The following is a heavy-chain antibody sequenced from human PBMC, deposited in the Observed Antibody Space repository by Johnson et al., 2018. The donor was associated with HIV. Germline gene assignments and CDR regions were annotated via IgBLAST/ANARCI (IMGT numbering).Heavy chain of an antibody. CDR2: LFSGGST. Sequence: VQLVESGGGVVRPGGSLRLSCAASGISVSGYYMSWVRQAPGKGLEWVSVLFSGGSTYYADSVKGSFTISRDNSKNTLYLQMNSLRAEDTAVYYCTTGEYYYGSADAFDIWGQGTMVTVSS. D-gene: IGHD3-10*01. J-gene: IGHJ3*02. CDR1: GISVSGYY. V-gene: IGHV3-66*01. CDR3: TTGEYYYGSADAFDI.